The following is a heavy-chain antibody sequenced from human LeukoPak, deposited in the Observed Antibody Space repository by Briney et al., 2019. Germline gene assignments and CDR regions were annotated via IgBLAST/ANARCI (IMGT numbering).Heavy chain of an antibody. CDR2: INAGNGNT. CDR1: GYTFTRYA. J-gene: IGHJ4*02. D-gene: IGHD6-13*01. Sequence: ASVKVPCKASGYTFTRYAMHWVRQAPGQRLEWMGWINAGNGNTKYSQKFQGRVTITRDTSASTAYMELSSLRSEDTAVYYCARGSAGRGSISDYWGQGTLVTVSS. V-gene: IGHV1-3*01. CDR3: ARGSAGRGSISDY.